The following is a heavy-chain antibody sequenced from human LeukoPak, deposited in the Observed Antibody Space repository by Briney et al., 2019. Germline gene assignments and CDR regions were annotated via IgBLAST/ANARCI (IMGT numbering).Heavy chain of an antibody. J-gene: IGHJ5*02. Sequence: ASVKVPCKASGGTFSSYAISWVRQAPGQGLEWMGGIIPIFGTANYAQKFQGRVTITTDESTSTAYMELSSLRSEDTAVYYCAREPGITGTTNWFDPWGQGTLVTVSS. CDR3: AREPGITGTTNWFDP. V-gene: IGHV1-69*05. CDR1: GGTFSSYA. D-gene: IGHD1-7*01. CDR2: IIPIFGTA.